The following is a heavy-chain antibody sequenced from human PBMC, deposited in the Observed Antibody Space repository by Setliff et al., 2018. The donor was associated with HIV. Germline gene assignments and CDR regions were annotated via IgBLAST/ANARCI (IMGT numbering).Heavy chain of an antibody. Sequence: SETLSLTCGVSGYSMSSGYYWGWIRQPPGKGLEWIGEINHSGSTNYNPSLKSRVTISVDTSMDQFSLKLRSVTAADTAVYYCARQPLYNDYDWRSYYFDYWGQGSLVTVSS. CDR3: ARQPLYNDYDWRSYYFDY. CDR1: GYSMSSGYY. V-gene: IGHV4-38-2*01. J-gene: IGHJ4*02. D-gene: IGHD5-12*01. CDR2: INHSGST.